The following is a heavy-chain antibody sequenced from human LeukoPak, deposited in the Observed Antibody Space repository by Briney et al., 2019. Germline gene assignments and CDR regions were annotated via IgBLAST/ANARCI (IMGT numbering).Heavy chain of an antibody. J-gene: IGHJ5*02. CDR2: IYHSGST. Sequence: SGTLSLTCAVSGASISSNNWWWSWVRQPPGKGLEWIGEIYHSGSTNYNPSLKSRVTMSVDKSKNQFSLNLSSVTAADTAVYYCAREPSVTTVSTGSWGQGTLVIVSS. CDR1: GASISSNNW. V-gene: IGHV4-4*02. D-gene: IGHD4-17*01. CDR3: AREPSVTTVSTGS.